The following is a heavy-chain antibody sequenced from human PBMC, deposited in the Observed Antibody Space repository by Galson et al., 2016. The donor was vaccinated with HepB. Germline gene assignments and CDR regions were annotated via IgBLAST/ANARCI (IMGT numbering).Heavy chain of an antibody. J-gene: IGHJ1*01. Sequence: SLRLSCAAPEFTFSSYAMSWVRQAPGKGLEWVSSISGSGGSAYYADSVKGRFTISRDNFKNTLYLQMNSLRAEDTAVYYCARDQAIFGLGIAYWGQGTLVTVSS. D-gene: IGHD3-3*01. CDR2: ISGSGGSA. V-gene: IGHV3-23*01. CDR3: ARDQAIFGLGIAY. CDR1: EFTFSSYA.